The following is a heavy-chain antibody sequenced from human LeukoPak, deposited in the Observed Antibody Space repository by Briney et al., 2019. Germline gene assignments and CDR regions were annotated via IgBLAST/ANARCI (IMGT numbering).Heavy chain of an antibody. Sequence: GGSLRLSCAASGFTFSSYAMHWVRQAPGKGLEWVAVISYDGSNKYYADSVKGRFTISRDNSKNTLYLQMNSLRAEDTAVYYCARAPMDMPNFFDYWGQGTLVTVSS. D-gene: IGHD2-2*03. J-gene: IGHJ4*02. CDR3: ARAPMDMPNFFDY. CDR1: GFTFSSYA. V-gene: IGHV3-30-3*01. CDR2: ISYDGSNK.